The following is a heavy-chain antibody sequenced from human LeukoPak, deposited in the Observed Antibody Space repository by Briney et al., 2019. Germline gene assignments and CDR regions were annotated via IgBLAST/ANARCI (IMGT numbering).Heavy chain of an antibody. D-gene: IGHD4-17*01. CDR2: IYHSGST. CDR1: GGSISNYD. V-gene: IGHV4-59*01. J-gene: IGHJ4*02. Sequence: SETLSLTCTVSGGSISNYDWSWIRQAPGKGLEWIGCIYHSGSTNYNPSLKSRVTISIDTSKNQLSLKLSSVTPADTAVYYCARDTTPAYWGQGTLVTVSS. CDR3: ARDTTPAY.